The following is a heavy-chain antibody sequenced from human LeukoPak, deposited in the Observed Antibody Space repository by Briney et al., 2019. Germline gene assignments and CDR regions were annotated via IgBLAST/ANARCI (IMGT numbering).Heavy chain of an antibody. J-gene: IGHJ5*02. CDR1: GGSFSGYY. V-gene: IGHV4-34*01. CDR3: ARGEGATGTTVTTSLDP. CDR2: INHSGSI. D-gene: IGHD4-17*01. Sequence: SETLSLTCAAYGGSFSGYYWSWIRQPPGKGLEWIGEINHSGSINYNPSLKSRVTISVDTSKNQFSLKLTSVTAADTAVYYCARGEGATGTTVTTSLDPWGQGTLVTVSS.